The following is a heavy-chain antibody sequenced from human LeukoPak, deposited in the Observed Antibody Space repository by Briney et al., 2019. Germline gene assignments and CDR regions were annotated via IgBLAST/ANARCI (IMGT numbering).Heavy chain of an antibody. J-gene: IGHJ4*02. D-gene: IGHD3-22*01. V-gene: IGHV4-34*01. CDR3: ASSFYYDSRDY. Sequence: SETLSLTCVVYGGSFSGYFWSWIRQPPGKGLEWIGEITPSGSTNYNPSLKSRVSISIDTSKKKLSLRLTSVTAADSAVYYCASSFYYDSRDYWGQGTLVTVSS. CDR1: GGSFSGYF. CDR2: ITPSGST.